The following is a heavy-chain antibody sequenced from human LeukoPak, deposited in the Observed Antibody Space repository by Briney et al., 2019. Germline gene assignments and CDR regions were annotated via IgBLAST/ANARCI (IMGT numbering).Heavy chain of an antibody. CDR2: IYYSGST. D-gene: IGHD5-18*01. CDR3: ARDRTGSYGRNWYFDL. CDR1: GGSVSSGSYY. J-gene: IGHJ2*01. V-gene: IGHV4-61*01. Sequence: SQTLSLTCTVSGGSVSSGSYYWSWIRQPPGKGLEWIGYIYYSGSTNYNPSLKSRVTISVDTSKDQFSLKLSSVTAADTAVYYCARDRTGSYGRNWYFDLWGRGTLVTVSS.